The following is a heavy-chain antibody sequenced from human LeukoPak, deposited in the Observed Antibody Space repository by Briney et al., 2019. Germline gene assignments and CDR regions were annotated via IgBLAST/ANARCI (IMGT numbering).Heavy chain of an antibody. Sequence: ASVKVSCKASGGTFSSYAISWVRQAPGQGLEWMGIINPSGGSTSYAQKFQGRVTMTRDTSTSTVYMELSSLRSEDTAVYYCARVEELGDAFDIWGQGTMVTVSS. V-gene: IGHV1-46*01. CDR1: GGTFSSYA. CDR2: INPSGGST. D-gene: IGHD1-26*01. J-gene: IGHJ3*02. CDR3: ARVEELGDAFDI.